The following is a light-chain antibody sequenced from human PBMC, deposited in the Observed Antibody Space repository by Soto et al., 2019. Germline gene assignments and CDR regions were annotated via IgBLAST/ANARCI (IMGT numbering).Light chain of an antibody. CDR1: NIRTKS. CDR3: QVWDSGSEHYV. V-gene: IGLV3-21*02. J-gene: IGLJ1*01. Sequence: SYDRTQPPSVSVAPGQTARITCGGNNIRTKSVHWYQQKPGQAPVLGVCDDSDRPSGIPERFSGSNSGNTATLTISRVEAGDEADYFCQVWDSGSEHYVFGAGTKVTVL. CDR2: DDS.